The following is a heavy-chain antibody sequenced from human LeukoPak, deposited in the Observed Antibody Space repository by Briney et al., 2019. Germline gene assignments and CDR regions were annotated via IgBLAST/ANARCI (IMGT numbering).Heavy chain of an antibody. CDR2: ISYDGSNK. CDR3: AKDLRAAAGTRDY. D-gene: IGHD6-13*01. J-gene: IGHJ4*02. V-gene: IGHV3-30*18. Sequence: HPGRSLRLSCAASGFTFSSYGMPWVRQAPGKGLEWVAVISYDGSNKYYADSVKGRFTISRDNSKNTLYLQMNSLRAEDTAVYYCAKDLRAAAGTRDYWGQGTLVTVSS. CDR1: GFTFSSYG.